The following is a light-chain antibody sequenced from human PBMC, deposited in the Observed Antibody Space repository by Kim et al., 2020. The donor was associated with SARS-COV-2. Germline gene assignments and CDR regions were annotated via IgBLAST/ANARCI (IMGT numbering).Light chain of an antibody. V-gene: IGLV2-14*03. CDR1: SSDVGGYNY. J-gene: IGLJ3*02. CDR2: DVS. CDR3: SSYTSSSTRV. Sequence: GQAMTIACTGTSSDVGGYNYVSWYQQHPGKAPKLMIYDVSNRPSGVSNRFSGSKSGNTASLTISGLQAEDEADYYCSSYTSSSTRVFGGGTQLTVL.